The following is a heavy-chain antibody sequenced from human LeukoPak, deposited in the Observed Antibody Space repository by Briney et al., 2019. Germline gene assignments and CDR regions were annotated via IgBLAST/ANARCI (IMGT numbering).Heavy chain of an antibody. D-gene: IGHD2-15*01. CDR3: ARVLRYCSGGNCYSGGLGYMDV. CDR1: GFTFNAYS. J-gene: IGHJ6*03. Sequence: GGSLRLSCAASGFTFNAYSMGWVRQAPGKGLEWVSIISRASESIFYADSVKGRFTISRDNAKNSLFLQMNSLRAEDTAVYYCARVLRYCSGGNCYSGGLGYMDVWGKGTTVTISS. V-gene: IGHV3-21*04. CDR2: ISRASESI.